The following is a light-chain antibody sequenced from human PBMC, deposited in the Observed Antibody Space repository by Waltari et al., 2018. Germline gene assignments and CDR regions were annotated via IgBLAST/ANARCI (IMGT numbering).Light chain of an antibody. CDR3: LQDFHYPLS. CDR2: DAS. CDR1: QDIGYD. Sequence: AIQMTQSRSSLYASLGDRVTITCRASQDIGYDLGWYQQKPGKAPKVLIYDASSLQSGVPSRFSGSGSGTDFTLTITSLQPEDFATYYCLQDFHYPLSFGGGTKVEIQ. V-gene: IGKV1-6*02. J-gene: IGKJ4*01.